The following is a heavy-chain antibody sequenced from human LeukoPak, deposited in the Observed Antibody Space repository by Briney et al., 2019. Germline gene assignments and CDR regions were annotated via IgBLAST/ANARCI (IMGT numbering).Heavy chain of an antibody. V-gene: IGHV4-4*07. CDR2: IYSSGST. D-gene: IGHD2-15*01. Sequence: SETLSLTCTVSGGSISVSYWSWIRQPAGKGLEWIGRIYSSGSTNYNPSLKSRVTMSVDTSKNQVSLKLNSVTAADTAAYHCARGFCSGGSCYLFDSWGQGTLVTVSS. CDR1: GGSISVSY. CDR3: ARGFCSGGSCYLFDS. J-gene: IGHJ4*02.